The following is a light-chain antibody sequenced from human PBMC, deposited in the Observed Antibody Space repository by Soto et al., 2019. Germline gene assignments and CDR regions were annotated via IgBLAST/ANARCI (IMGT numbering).Light chain of an antibody. CDR1: RSVVGGYNF. CDR2: DVT. Sequence: QSALTQPASVSGSPGQSITISCTGTRSVVGGYNFVSWYQQHPGKVPKLLIYDVTHRPSGVSNRFSASKSANTASLTISGLQAEDEADYYCSSYTSTNTLVFGGGTKLTVL. CDR3: SSYTSTNTLV. J-gene: IGLJ2*01. V-gene: IGLV2-14*01.